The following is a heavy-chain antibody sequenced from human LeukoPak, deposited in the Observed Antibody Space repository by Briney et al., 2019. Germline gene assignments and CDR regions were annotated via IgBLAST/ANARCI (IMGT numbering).Heavy chain of an antibody. V-gene: IGHV3-48*03. CDR1: EFTFSIYE. J-gene: IGHJ5*02. CDR2: ISNSGSTK. Sequence: GGSLRLSCAASEFTFSIYEMNWVRQAPGKGLEWVSYISNSGSTKYYADSVKGRFTISRDNAKNSLYLQMDSLRAEDTAAYYCASLLLVVTAPPSWGQGALVTVSS. D-gene: IGHD2-21*02. CDR3: ASLLLVVTAPPS.